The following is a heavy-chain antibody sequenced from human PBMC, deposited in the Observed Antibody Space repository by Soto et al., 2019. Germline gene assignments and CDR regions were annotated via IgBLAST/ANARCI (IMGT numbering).Heavy chain of an antibody. V-gene: IGHV4-61*01. J-gene: IGHJ4*02. CDR3: ARTTAVPNTLRSRYFFDY. CDR1: GGSVSNKTYY. Sequence: SETLSLTCSVSGGSVSNKTYYWSWIRQPPGKRLEWIGYVYYSGTTNYNPSLKSRVTISVDLSKNQFSLRLSSVTTADTALYYCARTTAVPNTLRSRYFFDYWGQGTRVTVSS. CDR2: VYYSGTT. D-gene: IGHD4-17*01.